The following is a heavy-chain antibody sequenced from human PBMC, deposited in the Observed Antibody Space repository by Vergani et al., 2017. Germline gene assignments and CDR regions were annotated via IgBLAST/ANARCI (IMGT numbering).Heavy chain of an antibody. CDR2: TWYDGNNK. D-gene: IGHD1-14*01. CDR3: ARDLRLLYNRFDP. CDR1: GFTFNQYG. V-gene: IGHV3-33*01. Sequence: QVQLVESGGGVVQPGRSLRLSCAASGFTFNQYGMHWVRQAPGKGLEWVAVTWYDGNNKQYADSVKGRFTISRDNSKSTMYLQMNSLRDEDTCVYYCARDLRLLYNRFDPLGQGNLGNVSS. J-gene: IGHJ5*02.